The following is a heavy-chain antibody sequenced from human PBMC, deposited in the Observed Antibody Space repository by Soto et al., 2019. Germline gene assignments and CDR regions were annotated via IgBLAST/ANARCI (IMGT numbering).Heavy chain of an antibody. D-gene: IGHD5-12*01. CDR3: ARGLPAASGYDSRYDY. V-gene: IGHV6-1*01. CDR1: GDSVSSNSAA. CDR2: TYRRAKWYI. J-gene: IGHJ4*02. Sequence: SQTLSLTCALSGDSVSSNSAAWSWIRQSPSRGLEWLGRTYRRAKWYIDYAVSVKGRITINPDTSKNQFSLQLNSVTPEDTAVYYCARGLPAASGYDSRYDYRGQGILVTVSS.